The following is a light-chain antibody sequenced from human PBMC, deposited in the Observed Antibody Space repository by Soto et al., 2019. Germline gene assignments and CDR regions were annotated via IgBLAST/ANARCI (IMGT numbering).Light chain of an antibody. V-gene: IGLV2-8*01. CDR2: EVT. CDR3: SSYAGERRVLV. Sequence: QSALTQPPSASAFLGQSVTISCTGTISDVGGHNYVSWFQQLPGKAPTLLIHEVTKRPSGVPDRFSGSKSGNTASLTGSGLQAEDEAEYCCSSYAGERRVLVFGGGTKRTVL. CDR1: ISDVGGHNY. J-gene: IGLJ2*01.